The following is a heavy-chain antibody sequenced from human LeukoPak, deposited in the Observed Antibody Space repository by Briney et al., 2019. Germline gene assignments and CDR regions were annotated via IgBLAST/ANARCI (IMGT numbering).Heavy chain of an antibody. D-gene: IGHD2-2*01. CDR2: IRHDGNNK. CDR3: VKDGHCTHTSCYYFDY. V-gene: IGHV3-30*02. CDR1: GFIFSSYG. Sequence: GGSLRLSCAASGFIFSSYGMHWVRQARGKGLEWVAFIRHDGNNKNYVDSVKGRFTISRDNSKNTLYLQMNSLRAEDTAVYYCVKDGHCTHTSCYYFDYWGQGTLVTVSS. J-gene: IGHJ4*02.